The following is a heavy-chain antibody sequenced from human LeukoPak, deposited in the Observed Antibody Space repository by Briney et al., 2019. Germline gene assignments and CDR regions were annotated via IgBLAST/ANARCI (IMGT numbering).Heavy chain of an antibody. CDR1: GYTFTSYA. Sequence: ASVKVSCKASGYTFTSYAIHWVRQAPGQRLEWMGWISAGNGNTKYSQNFQGRVTFISNTSATTAFMELSSLRSEDAAVYYCAKCRVGAANFDYWGQGTLVTVSS. CDR2: ISAGNGNT. J-gene: IGHJ4*02. V-gene: IGHV1-3*01. D-gene: IGHD1-26*01. CDR3: AKCRVGAANFDY.